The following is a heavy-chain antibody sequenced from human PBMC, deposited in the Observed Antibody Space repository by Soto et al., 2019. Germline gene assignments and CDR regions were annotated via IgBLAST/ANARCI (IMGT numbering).Heavy chain of an antibody. V-gene: IGHV3-9*01. J-gene: IGHJ4*02. CDR3: TKDAVKYFDGSGYVPN. D-gene: IGHD3-22*01. Sequence: DVQLVETGGGLVHPGRSLRLSCAASGFVFENYAMHWVRQVPGKGLEWVSGISWDSRSLGYADSVKGRCTISRDNGENSVYLHLNSLKIEDTDFYFCTKDAVKYFDGSGYVPNLGQGTLVTVS. CDR2: ISWDSRSL. CDR1: GFVFENYA.